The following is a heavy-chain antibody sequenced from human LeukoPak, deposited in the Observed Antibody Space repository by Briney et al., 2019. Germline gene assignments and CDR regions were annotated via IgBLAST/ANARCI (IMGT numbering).Heavy chain of an antibody. V-gene: IGHV3-23*01. J-gene: IGHJ6*02. CDR3: AKGRRFLEWLSPYYYYYYGMDV. CDR2: ISGSGGST. Sequence: GGSLRLSCAASGFTFSSYAVSWVRQAPGKGLEWVSAISGSGGSTYYADSVKGRFTISRDNSKNTLYLQMNSLRAEDTAVYYCAKGRRFLEWLSPYYYYYYGMDVWGQGTTVTVSS. CDR1: GFTFSSYA. D-gene: IGHD3-3*01.